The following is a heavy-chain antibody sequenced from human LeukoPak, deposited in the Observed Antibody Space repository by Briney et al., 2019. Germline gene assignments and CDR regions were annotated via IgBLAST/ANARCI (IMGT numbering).Heavy chain of an antibody. V-gene: IGHV4-34*01. CDR3: ARKPVVGNYFDY. J-gene: IGHJ4*02. D-gene: IGHD1-26*01. Sequence: PSGTLSLTCAVYGGSFSGYYWSWIRQPPGKGLEWIGEINHSGSTNYNPSLKSRVTISVDTSKNQFSLKLSSVTAADTAVYYCARKPVVGNYFDYWGQGTLVTVSS. CDR2: INHSGST. CDR1: GGSFSGYY.